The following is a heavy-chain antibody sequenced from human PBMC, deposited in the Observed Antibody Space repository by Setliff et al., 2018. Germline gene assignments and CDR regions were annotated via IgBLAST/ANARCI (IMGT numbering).Heavy chain of an antibody. V-gene: IGHV1-69*05. CDR3: ARDRAYYDILTGYYTHDAFDI. Sequence: ASVKVSCKASGGTFSSYAISWVRQAPGQGLEWMGGIIPIFGTANYAQKFQGRVTITTDESTSTAYMELSSLRSEDTAVYYCARDRAYYDILTGYYTHDAFDIWGQGTMVTVS. J-gene: IGHJ3*02. D-gene: IGHD3-9*01. CDR2: IIPIFGTA. CDR1: GGTFSSYA.